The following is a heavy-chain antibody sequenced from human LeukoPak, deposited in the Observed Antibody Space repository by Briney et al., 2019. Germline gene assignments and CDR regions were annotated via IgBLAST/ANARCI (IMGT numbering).Heavy chain of an antibody. CDR1: GDSVSGSGVA. V-gene: IGHV6-1*01. J-gene: IGHJ3*02. CDR3: TRGNTLFGVIILRYDAFDI. CDR2: TFYRSKWYN. D-gene: IGHD3-3*01. Sequence: SQTLSLTCATSGDSVSGSGVAWNWVRLSPSRGLEWLGRTFYRSKWYNHYALSVKSRITIAADTSKNQFSLQLDAVTPDDTALYYCTRGNTLFGVIILRYDAFDIWGQGTRVTVSS.